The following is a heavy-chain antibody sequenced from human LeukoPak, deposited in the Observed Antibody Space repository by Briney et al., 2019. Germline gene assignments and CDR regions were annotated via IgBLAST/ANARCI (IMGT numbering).Heavy chain of an antibody. CDR3: AREYRCGTEPTYFDY. Sequence: GGSLRLSCAASGFTVSSNYMSWVRQAPGKGLEWVSVIYSGGSTYYADSVKGRFTISRDNSKNTLYLQMNSLRAEDTAVYYCAREYRCGTEPTYFDYWGQGTLVTVSS. CDR2: IYSGGST. D-gene: IGHD5-18*01. J-gene: IGHJ4*02. V-gene: IGHV3-53*01. CDR1: GFTVSSNY.